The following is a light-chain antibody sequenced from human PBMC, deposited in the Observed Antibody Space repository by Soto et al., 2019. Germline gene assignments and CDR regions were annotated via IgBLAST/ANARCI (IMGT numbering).Light chain of an antibody. J-gene: IGKJ1*01. CDR3: QQYHGGWT. V-gene: IGKV1-5*01. Sequence: DIQMTQSPSTLTASVGDRVTITFRASQDIDGWLAWYQQKPGNAPKFLIYDASTLQCGVPPRFSGSGSGTEFTLTISSLQPEDFGTYYCQQYHGGWTFGPGTKVDIK. CDR1: QDIDGW. CDR2: DAS.